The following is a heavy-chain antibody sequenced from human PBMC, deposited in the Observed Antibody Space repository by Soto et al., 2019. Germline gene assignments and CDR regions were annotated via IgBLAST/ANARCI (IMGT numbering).Heavy chain of an antibody. CDR2: IWYDGSNK. V-gene: IGHV3-33*01. D-gene: IGHD2-15*01. J-gene: IGHJ4*02. Sequence: GGSLRLSCAASGFTFSSYGMHWVRQAPGKGLEWVAVIWYDGSNKYYADSVKGRFTISRDNSKNTLYLQMNSLRAEDTAVYYCARDGPGSYCSGGSCYYDYWGQGTLVTVSS. CDR3: ARDGPGSYCSGGSCYYDY. CDR1: GFTFSSYG.